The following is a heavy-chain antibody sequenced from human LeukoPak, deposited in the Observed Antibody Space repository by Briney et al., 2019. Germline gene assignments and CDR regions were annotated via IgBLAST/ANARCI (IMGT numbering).Heavy chain of an antibody. CDR2: ISSSGSTI. J-gene: IGHJ1*01. CDR3: ARDLGFGEFEYFQH. V-gene: IGHV3-48*03. CDR1: GFTFSSYE. D-gene: IGHD3-10*01. Sequence: PGGSLRLSCAASGFTFSSYEMNWVRQAPGKGLEWVSYISSSGSTIYYADSVKGRFTISRDNAKNSPYLQMNSLRAEDTAVYYCARDLGFGEFEYFQHWGQGTLVTVSS.